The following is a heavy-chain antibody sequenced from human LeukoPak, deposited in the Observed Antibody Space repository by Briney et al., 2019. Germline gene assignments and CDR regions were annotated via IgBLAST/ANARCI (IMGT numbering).Heavy chain of an antibody. V-gene: IGHV4-39*01. J-gene: IGHJ5*02. D-gene: IGHD2-15*01. CDR1: GGSISSYY. Sequence: SETLSLTCTVSGGSISSYYWGWIRQPPGKGLEWIGSIYYSGSTYYNPSLKSRVTISVDTSKNQFSLKLSSVTAADTAVYYCARHVSGYCSGGSCYSVRWFDPWGQGTLVTVSS. CDR3: ARHVSGYCSGGSCYSVRWFDP. CDR2: IYYSGST.